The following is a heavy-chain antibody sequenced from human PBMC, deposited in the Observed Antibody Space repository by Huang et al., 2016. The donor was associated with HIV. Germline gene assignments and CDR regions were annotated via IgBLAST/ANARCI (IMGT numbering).Heavy chain of an antibody. CDR3: ASTMYYYDGSGYYSLYYYYMDV. Sequence: QVQLVQSGAEVKKPGSSVKVSCKASGGTFSNYGISGVRHAPGQGLEWLGGSSHIFDTADYATKFQDRFAITADKSTSTAYVQLSSLRSEDTAGYDCASTMYYYDGSGYYSLYYYYMDVWGKGTPVTVSS. V-gene: IGHV1-69*13. CDR2: SSHIFDTA. CDR1: GGTFSNYG. D-gene: IGHD3-22*01. J-gene: IGHJ6*03.